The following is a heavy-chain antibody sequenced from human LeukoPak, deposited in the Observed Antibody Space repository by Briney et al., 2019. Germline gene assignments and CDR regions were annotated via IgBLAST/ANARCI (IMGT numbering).Heavy chain of an antibody. CDR3: ARDGGEFDY. V-gene: IGHV4-59*01. Sequence: SETLSLTCSVYGGSISSYYWSWIRQPPGEGLEWIGYIYYSGSTNYNPSLKSRVTISVDTSKNQFSLKLSSVTAADTAVYYCARDGGEFDYWGQGTLVTVSS. CDR1: GGSISSYY. CDR2: IYYSGST. J-gene: IGHJ4*02. D-gene: IGHD6-25*01.